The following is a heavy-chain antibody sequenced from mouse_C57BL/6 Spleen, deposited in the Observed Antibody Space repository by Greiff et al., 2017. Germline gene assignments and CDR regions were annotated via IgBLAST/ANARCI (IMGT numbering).Heavy chain of an antibody. J-gene: IGHJ2*01. Sequence: VQLQQSGAELVRPGASVTLSCKASGYTFTDYEMHWVKQTPVHGLEWIGALDPETGGTAYNQKFKGKAILTADKSSSTAYMELRSLTSEDSAVYYCTAFYYGNYEKGDYWGQGTTLTVSS. CDR2: LDPETGGT. D-gene: IGHD2-1*01. CDR1: GYTFTDYE. V-gene: IGHV1-15*01. CDR3: TAFYYGNYEKGDY.